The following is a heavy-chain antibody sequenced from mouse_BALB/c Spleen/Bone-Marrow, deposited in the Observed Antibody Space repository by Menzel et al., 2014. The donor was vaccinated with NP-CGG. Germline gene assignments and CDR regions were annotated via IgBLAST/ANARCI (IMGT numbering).Heavy chain of an antibody. CDR1: GYTFTSYT. V-gene: IGHV1-4*01. D-gene: IGHD2-1*01. Sequence: ESGAELARPGASVKMSCKASGYTFTSYTMHWVKQRPGQGLEWIGYINPSSGYTNYNQKFKDKATLTADKSSSTAYMQLSSLTSEDSAVYYCARSNGNYVLAYWGQGTLVTVSA. CDR3: ARSNGNYVLAY. J-gene: IGHJ3*01. CDR2: INPSSGYT.